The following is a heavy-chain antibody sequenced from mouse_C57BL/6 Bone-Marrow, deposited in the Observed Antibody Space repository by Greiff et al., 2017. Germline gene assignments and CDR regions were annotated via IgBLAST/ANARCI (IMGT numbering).Heavy chain of an antibody. CDR2: INPSSGYS. V-gene: IGHV1-4*01. J-gene: IGHJ4*01. CDR1: GYTFTSYT. CDR3: ARGRAMDY. Sequence: QVQLQQSGAELARPGASVKMSCTASGYTFTSYTMHWVKQRPGQGLEWIGYINPSSGYSKSNQKFKDKATLTADKSSSTAYMQLSSLTSEDSAVYYCARGRAMDYWGQGTSVTVSS.